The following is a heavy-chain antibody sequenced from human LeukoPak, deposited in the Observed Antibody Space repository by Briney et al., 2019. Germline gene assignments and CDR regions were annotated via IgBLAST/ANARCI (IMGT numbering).Heavy chain of an antibody. Sequence: WASVKVSCKASGYTFTSYDINWVRQATGQGLEWMGIINPSGGSTSYAQKFQGRVTMTRDTSTSTVYMELSSLRSEDTAVYYCAREWLVELLAFDIWGQGTMVTVSS. CDR3: AREWLVELLAFDI. D-gene: IGHD6-19*01. CDR1: GYTFTSYD. J-gene: IGHJ3*02. V-gene: IGHV1-46*01. CDR2: INPSGGST.